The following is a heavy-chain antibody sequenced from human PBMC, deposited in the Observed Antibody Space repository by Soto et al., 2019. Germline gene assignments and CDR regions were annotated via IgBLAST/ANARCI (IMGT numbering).Heavy chain of an antibody. Sequence: QVQLEQSGAEVKKLGSSVKVSCKASGGTLSDHGVAWLRQAPGQGLEWMGGTIPVFNTAKYAQKFQGRVTVTADKLTNIAYMELSSLRSEDTAFYCCARGVYGSGNYYTGPSAFDIWGQGTMVIVSS. CDR2: TIPVFNTA. CDR1: GGTLSDHG. CDR3: ARGVYGSGNYYTGPSAFDI. V-gene: IGHV1-69*06. D-gene: IGHD3-10*01. J-gene: IGHJ3*02.